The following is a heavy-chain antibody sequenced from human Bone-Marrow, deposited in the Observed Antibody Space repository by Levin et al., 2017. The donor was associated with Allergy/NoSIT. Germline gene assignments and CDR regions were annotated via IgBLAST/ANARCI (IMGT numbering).Heavy chain of an antibody. CDR1: GGSISSNNW. CDR2: IYHSGST. Sequence: SETLSLTCTVSGGSISSNNWWSWVRQPPGKGLEWIGEIYHSGSTNYNPSLKSRVTISVDKPKTQFSLKLNSVTAADTAVYYCARGNSVSEWSYHFDYWGQGMLVTVSS. J-gene: IGHJ4*02. V-gene: IGHV4-4*02. D-gene: IGHD3-3*01. CDR3: ARGNSVSEWSYHFDY.